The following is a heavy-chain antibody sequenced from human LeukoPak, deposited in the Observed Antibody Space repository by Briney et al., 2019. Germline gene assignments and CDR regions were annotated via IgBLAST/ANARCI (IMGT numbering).Heavy chain of an antibody. Sequence: SETLSLTCTVSGGSLSSGDYYWSWSRQPPGKGLGWSGYIYYSGSTYYNPSLKSRVTISVDTSKNQFSLKLSSVTAADTAVYYCARQKGLTTHDYWGQGTLVTVSS. CDR1: GGSLSSGDYY. CDR2: IYYSGST. V-gene: IGHV4-30-4*08. D-gene: IGHD3-9*01. J-gene: IGHJ4*02. CDR3: ARQKGLTTHDY.